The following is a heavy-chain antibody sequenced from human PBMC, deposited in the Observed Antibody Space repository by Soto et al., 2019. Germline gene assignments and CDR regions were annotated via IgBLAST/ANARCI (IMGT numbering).Heavy chain of an antibody. J-gene: IGHJ4*02. V-gene: IGHV3-30-3*01. Sequence: QPGGSLRLSCAASGFTFSSYAMHWVRQAPDKGLEWVAVISYDGSNKYYADSVKGRFTISRDNSKNTLYLQMNSLRAEDTAVYYCARGQNCGGDCYSAIPPKSHVDYWGQGTLVTVSS. CDR2: ISYDGSNK. CDR3: ARGQNCGGDCYSAIPPKSHVDY. D-gene: IGHD2-21*02. CDR1: GFTFSSYA.